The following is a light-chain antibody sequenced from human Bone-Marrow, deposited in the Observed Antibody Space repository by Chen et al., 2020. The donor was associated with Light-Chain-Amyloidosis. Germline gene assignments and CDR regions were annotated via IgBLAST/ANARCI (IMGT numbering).Light chain of an antibody. CDR2: RNN. J-gene: IGLJ3*02. CDR3: AAWDDSLSAPV. Sequence: QSVLTQPPSASGTPGPRVTISCSGSSSNIGSNYVYWYQQLPGTAPKLLIYRNNQRPSGVPDRFSGSKSGTSASLAISGLRSEDEADYYCAAWDDSLSAPVFGGGTKLTVL. CDR1: SSNIGSNY. V-gene: IGLV1-47*01.